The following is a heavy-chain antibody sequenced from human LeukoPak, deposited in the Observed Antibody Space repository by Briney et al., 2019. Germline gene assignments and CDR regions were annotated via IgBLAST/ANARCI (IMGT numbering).Heavy chain of an antibody. D-gene: IGHD1-1*01. CDR1: GGSISSYY. J-gene: IGHJ4*02. Sequence: SETLSLTCTVSGGSISSYYWSWIRQPPGKGLEWIGYIYTSESTNYNPSLNYNPSLKSRVTMSVDTSKNQFSLKLSSVTAADTAVYYCARAHPSGTTGTDYWGQGTLVTVSS. CDR2: IYTSESTNYNPSL. CDR3: ARAHPSGTTGTDY. V-gene: IGHV4-4*08.